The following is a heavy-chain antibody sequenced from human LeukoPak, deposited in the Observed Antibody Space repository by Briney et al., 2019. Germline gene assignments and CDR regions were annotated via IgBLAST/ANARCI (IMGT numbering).Heavy chain of an antibody. CDR1: GFTFSSYS. D-gene: IGHD4/OR15-4a*01. J-gene: IGHJ6*02. CDR2: ISSSSAYI. Sequence: GGSLRLSCAASGFTFSSYSMNWVRQAPGKGLEWVSSISSSSAYIYYADSVKGRFTISRDNGKNSLYLQMNNLRAEDTAVFYCARDPGAVTMGYYGMDVWGQGTTVTVSS. V-gene: IGHV3-21*01. CDR3: ARDPGAVTMGYYGMDV.